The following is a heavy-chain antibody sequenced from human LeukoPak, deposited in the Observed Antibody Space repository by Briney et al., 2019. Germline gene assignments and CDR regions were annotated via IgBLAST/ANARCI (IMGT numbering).Heavy chain of an antibody. CDR1: GFTFSSYW. CDR2: IKKDGSEK. V-gene: IGHV3-7*03. Sequence: PGGSLRLSCAAPGFTFSSYWMSWVRQAPGKGLEWVANIKKDGSEKYYVDSVKGRFTISRDNAKTSLYLQMNSLRAEDTAVYYCARALLWFGEFRFDPWGQGTLVTVSS. CDR3: ARALLWFGEFRFDP. D-gene: IGHD3-10*01. J-gene: IGHJ5*02.